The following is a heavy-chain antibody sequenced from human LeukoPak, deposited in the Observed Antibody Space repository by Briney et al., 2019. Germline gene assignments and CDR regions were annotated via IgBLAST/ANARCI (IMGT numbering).Heavy chain of an antibody. CDR3: ARSRGWYLEYFQH. J-gene: IGHJ1*01. CDR1: GGSFSGYY. V-gene: IGHV4-34*01. Sequence: SETLPLTCAVYGGSFSGYYWSWIRQPPGKGLEWIGEINHSGSTNYNPSLKSRVTISVDTSKNQFSLKLSSVTAADTAVYYCARSRGWYLEYFQHWGQGTLVTVSS. D-gene: IGHD6-19*01. CDR2: INHSGST.